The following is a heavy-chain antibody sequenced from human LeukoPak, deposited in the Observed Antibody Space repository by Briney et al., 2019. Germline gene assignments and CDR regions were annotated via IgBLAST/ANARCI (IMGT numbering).Heavy chain of an antibody. CDR3: AKGRTGFSYGYGIDY. Sequence: GGSLRLSCVASGFTFSSRGMNWVRQAPGKGLEWVSGIIPSGHTTYYADSVRGRFTISRDNSKNTLYLQMNSLRAEDAAIYYCAKGRTGFSYGYGIDYWGQGTLVTVSS. V-gene: IGHV3-23*01. D-gene: IGHD5-18*01. J-gene: IGHJ4*02. CDR1: GFTFSSRG. CDR2: IIPSGHTT.